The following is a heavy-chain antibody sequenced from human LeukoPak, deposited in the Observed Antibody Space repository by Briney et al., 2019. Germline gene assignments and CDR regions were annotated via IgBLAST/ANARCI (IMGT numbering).Heavy chain of an antibody. CDR3: ARDGFGVVINDAFDI. CDR2: ISGSGGST. V-gene: IGHV3-23*01. J-gene: IGHJ3*02. D-gene: IGHD3-3*01. Sequence: GGSLRLSCAASGFTFSSYAMSWVRQAPGKGLEWVSAISGSGGSTYYADSVKGRFTISRDNAKNSLYLQMNSLRAEDTALYHCARDGFGVVINDAFDIWGQGTMVTVSS. CDR1: GFTFSSYA.